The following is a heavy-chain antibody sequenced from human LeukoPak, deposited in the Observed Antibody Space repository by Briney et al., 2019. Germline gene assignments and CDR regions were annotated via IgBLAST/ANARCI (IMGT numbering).Heavy chain of an antibody. CDR1: GFTVTSNY. J-gene: IGHJ3*02. D-gene: IGHD2-15*01. CDR2: IYSGDYT. V-gene: IGHV3-66*01. Sequence: GGSLRLSCAAFGFTVTSNYMTWVRQAPGKGLEWVSLIYSGDYTYSADSVKGRFTISRDNSKNTLYLQMNSLRAEDTAVYYCARGAAGDALDIWGQGTMVTVSS. CDR3: ARGAAGDALDI.